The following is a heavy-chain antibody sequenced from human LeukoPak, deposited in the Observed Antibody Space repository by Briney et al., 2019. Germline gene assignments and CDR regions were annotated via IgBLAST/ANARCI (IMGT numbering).Heavy chain of an antibody. J-gene: IGHJ4*02. Sequence: GGSLRHSSAPSGFTFYDYVMRWVRHAPRKGREWVSGISWNSGSIGYADSVKGRFTISRDNAKNSLYLQMNSLRAEDTALYYCAKDLRFLEWLAPYFDYWGQGTLVTVSS. V-gene: IGHV3-9*01. D-gene: IGHD3-3*01. CDR3: AKDLRFLEWLAPYFDY. CDR2: ISWNSGSI. CDR1: GFTFYDYV.